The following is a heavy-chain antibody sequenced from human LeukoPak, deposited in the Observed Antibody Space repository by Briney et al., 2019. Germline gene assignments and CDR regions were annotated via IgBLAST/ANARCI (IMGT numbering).Heavy chain of an antibody. J-gene: IGHJ4*02. CDR1: GGSISSGGYY. CDR2: IYHSGST. D-gene: IGHD6-19*01. V-gene: IGHV4-30-2*01. Sequence: SETLSLTCTVSGGSISSGGYYWSWIRQPPGEGLEWIGYIYHSGSTYYNPSLKSRVTISVDRSKNQFSLKLSSVTAADTAVYYCARALAVAVDYWGQGTLVTVSS. CDR3: ARALAVAVDY.